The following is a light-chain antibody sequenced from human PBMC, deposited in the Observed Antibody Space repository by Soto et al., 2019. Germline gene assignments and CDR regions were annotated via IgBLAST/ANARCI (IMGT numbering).Light chain of an antibody. CDR1: QGIRSD. J-gene: IGKJ1*01. V-gene: IGKV1-17*01. Sequence: DIQMTQSPSSLSAFVGDRVTITCRASQGIRSDLGWYQQKPGKAPKRLIYAASSLQGGVPSRFSGRGSGTEFTLSISSLQPEDFATYYCLQHNSYPRTFGQGTKVEIK. CDR2: AAS. CDR3: LQHNSYPRT.